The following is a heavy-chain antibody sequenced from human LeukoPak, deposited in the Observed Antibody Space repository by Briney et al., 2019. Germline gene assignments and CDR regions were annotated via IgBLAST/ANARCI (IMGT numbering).Heavy chain of an antibody. J-gene: IGHJ3*02. CDR1: GGTFSSYA. Sequence: SVKVSCKASGGTFSSYAISWVRQAPGQGLEWMGGIIPIFGTANYAQKFQGRVTITTDESTCTAYMELSRLRSEDTAVYYCAREYYYDSSANDAFDIWGKGTMVTVSS. V-gene: IGHV1-69*05. D-gene: IGHD3-22*01. CDR3: AREYYYDSSANDAFDI. CDR2: IIPIFGTA.